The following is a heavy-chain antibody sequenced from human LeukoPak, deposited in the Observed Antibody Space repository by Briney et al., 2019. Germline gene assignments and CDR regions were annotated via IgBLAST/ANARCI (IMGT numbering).Heavy chain of an antibody. J-gene: IGHJ5*02. D-gene: IGHD1-7*01. V-gene: IGHV3-21*01. Sequence: KPGGSLRLSCAASGFTFSSYSMNWVRQAPGKGLESVSSISSSSSYIYYADSVKGRFTISRDNPKNSLYLQMNSLRAEDTAVYYCARDLNWNYVPWGQGTLVTVSS. CDR3: ARDLNWNYVP. CDR1: GFTFSSYS. CDR2: ISSSSSYI.